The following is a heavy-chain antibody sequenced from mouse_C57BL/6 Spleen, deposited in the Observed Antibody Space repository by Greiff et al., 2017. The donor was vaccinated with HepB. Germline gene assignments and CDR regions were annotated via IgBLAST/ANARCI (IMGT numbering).Heavy chain of an antibody. Sequence: VQLQQSGAELVKPGASVKLSCTASGFNIKDYYMHWVKQRTEQGLEWIGRIDPEDGETKYAPKFQGKATITADTSSNTAYLQLSSRTSEDTAVYYCALYYYGSSPYYYAMDYWGQGTSVTVSS. D-gene: IGHD1-1*01. CDR2: IDPEDGET. V-gene: IGHV14-2*01. CDR3: ALYYYGSSPYYYAMDY. CDR1: GFNIKDYY. J-gene: IGHJ4*01.